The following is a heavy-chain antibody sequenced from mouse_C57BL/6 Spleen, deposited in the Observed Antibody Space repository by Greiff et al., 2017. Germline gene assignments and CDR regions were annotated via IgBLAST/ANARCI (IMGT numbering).Heavy chain of an antibody. D-gene: IGHD1-1*01. J-gene: IGHJ1*03. V-gene: IGHV5-15*01. Sequence: EVMLVESGGGLVQPGGSLKLSCAASGFTFSDYGMAWVRQAPRKGPEWVAFISNLAYSIYYADTVTGRFTISRENAKNTLYREMSSLRSEDTAMYYCARGTTVVDWYFDVWGTGTTVTVSS. CDR1: GFTFSDYG. CDR3: ARGTTVVDWYFDV. CDR2: ISNLAYSI.